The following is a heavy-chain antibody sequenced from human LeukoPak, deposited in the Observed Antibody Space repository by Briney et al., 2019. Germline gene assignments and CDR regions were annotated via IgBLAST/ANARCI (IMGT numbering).Heavy chain of an antibody. D-gene: IGHD1-26*01. CDR3: ASGNSGSYHREYYFDY. J-gene: IGHJ4*02. V-gene: IGHV1-18*01. CDR1: GYTFTSYG. CDR2: ISAYNGNT. Sequence: ASVKVSCKASGYTFTSYGISWVRQAPGQGLEWMGWISAYNGNTNYAQKLQGRVTMTTDTSTSTAYMELRSLRSDDTAVYYCASGNSGSYHREYYFDYWGQGTLVTVSS.